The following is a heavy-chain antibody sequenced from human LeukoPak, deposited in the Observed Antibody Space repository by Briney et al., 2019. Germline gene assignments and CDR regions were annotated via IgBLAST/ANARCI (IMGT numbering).Heavy chain of an antibody. CDR1: GFTFSSYA. CDR3: AKITYFNFWSGYQPFDY. Sequence: PGGSLRLSCAASGFTFSSYAMSWVRQAPGKGLEWVSAISGSGGSTYYADSVKGRFTISRDNSKNTLYLQMNSLRAEDTAVYYCAKITYFNFWSGYQPFDYWGQGTLVTVSS. V-gene: IGHV3-23*01. D-gene: IGHD3-3*01. J-gene: IGHJ4*02. CDR2: ISGSGGST.